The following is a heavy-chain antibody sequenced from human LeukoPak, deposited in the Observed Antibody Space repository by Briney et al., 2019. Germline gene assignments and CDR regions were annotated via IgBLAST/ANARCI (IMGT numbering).Heavy chain of an antibody. D-gene: IGHD2-2*01. CDR1: GGSINIWGYS. CDR3: ARQGYCSSTSCYPNIDYFYYYMDV. J-gene: IGHJ6*03. CDR2: ISYSGST. V-gene: IGHV4-39*01. Sequence: PSETLSLTCTVSGGSINIWGYSWGWIRQPPGKGLEWVASISYSGSTYYNPSLRSRVTISLDTSKKQFSLRLNSVTAADTAVYSCARQGYCSSTSCYPNIDYFYYYMDVWGKGTTVTVSS.